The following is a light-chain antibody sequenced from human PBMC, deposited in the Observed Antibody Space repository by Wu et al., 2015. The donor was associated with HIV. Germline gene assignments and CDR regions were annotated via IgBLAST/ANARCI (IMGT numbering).Light chain of an antibody. CDR3: QQYVRSSWT. V-gene: IGKV3-20*01. CDR2: GAS. J-gene: IGKJ1*01. CDR1: QSVSINY. Sequence: ESVLTQSPGTLSLSPGERATLSCRASQSVSINYLAWYQQKPGQAPRLLIYGASIRATGIPDRFSGSGSGTDFTLTISRLEPEDFAVYYCQQYVRSSWTFGQGTDGGN.